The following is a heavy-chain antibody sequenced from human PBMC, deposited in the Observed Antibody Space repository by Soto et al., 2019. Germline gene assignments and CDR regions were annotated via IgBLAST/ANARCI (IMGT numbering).Heavy chain of an antibody. J-gene: IGHJ5*02. D-gene: IGHD3-9*01. CDR3: ASGKTGYYNWFEP. Sequence: QVQLVQSGAEVKKPGSSVKVSCKASGGTFSSYTISWVRQAPGQGLEWMGRIIPILGIANYAQKFQGRVTITADKSTSTAYMELSSLRSEDTAVYYCASGKTGYYNWFEPWGQGTLVTVSS. V-gene: IGHV1-69*02. CDR1: GGTFSSYT. CDR2: IIPILGIA.